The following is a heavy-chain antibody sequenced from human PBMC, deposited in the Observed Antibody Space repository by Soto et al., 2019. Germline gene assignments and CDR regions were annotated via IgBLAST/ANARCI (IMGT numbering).Heavy chain of an antibody. J-gene: IGHJ3*01. CDR3: AKERSVMNSGYDAFDV. Sequence: RRLSCAASGFAFSSYEMDWVRQAPGKGLEWIAYMSAGGTIHYADSVKGRFTISRDNAKNSLYLEMNSLRAEDTAVYYCAKERSVMNSGYDAFDVWGQGTMVTVSS. CDR2: MSAGGTI. D-gene: IGHD5-12*01. CDR1: GFAFSSYE. V-gene: IGHV3-48*03.